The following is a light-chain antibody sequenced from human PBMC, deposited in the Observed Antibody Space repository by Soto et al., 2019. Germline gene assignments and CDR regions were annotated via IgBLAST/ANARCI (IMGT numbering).Light chain of an antibody. J-gene: IGKJ2*01. CDR2: DAS. CDR1: QSVTSN. Sequence: EIVLTQSPGTLSLSSGERATLSCRASQSVTSNSLAWYQQKPGQAPRLLIYDASNRATGIPARFSGSGSGTDFTLTISSLEPEDFAVYYCQQRSNWPPYMYTFGQGTKLEIK. CDR3: QQRSNWPPYMYT. V-gene: IGKV3-11*01.